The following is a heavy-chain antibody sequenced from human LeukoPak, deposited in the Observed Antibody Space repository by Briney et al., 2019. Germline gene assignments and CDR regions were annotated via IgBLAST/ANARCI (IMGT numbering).Heavy chain of an antibody. D-gene: IGHD3-3*01. Sequence: SETLSLTCTVSGGSIRSRSYYWGWMRQPPGGGREGRGSIFYSGATPSNPSLRSRVTLSLDTSKNQFSLKVTSVTAAHTAVYYCARGGHYDIWSSDFDYWGQGTLVSVSS. V-gene: IGHV4-39*07. CDR1: GGSIRSRSYY. CDR3: ARGGHYDIWSSDFDY. CDR2: IFYSGAT. J-gene: IGHJ4*02.